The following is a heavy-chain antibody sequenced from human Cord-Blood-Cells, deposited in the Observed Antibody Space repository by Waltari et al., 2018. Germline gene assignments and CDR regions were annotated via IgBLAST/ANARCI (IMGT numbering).Heavy chain of an antibody. CDR3: ARWRVLDYGDPNFDY. J-gene: IGHJ4*02. V-gene: IGHV4-31*03. D-gene: IGHD4-17*01. CDR2: IYYSWST. Sequence: QVQLQESGPGLVKPSQTLSLTCPAPGCSISSGGYYWSWIRRYPGKGLEWIGYIYYSWSTYYNPSLKSRVTISVDTSKNQFSLKLSSVTAADTAVYYCARWRVLDYGDPNFDYWGQGTLVTVSS. CDR1: GCSISSGGYY.